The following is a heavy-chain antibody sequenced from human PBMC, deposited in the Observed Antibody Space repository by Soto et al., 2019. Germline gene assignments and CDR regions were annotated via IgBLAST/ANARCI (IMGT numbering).Heavy chain of an antibody. CDR2: ITGGGDNT. D-gene: IGHD3-9*01. Sequence: EVQLLESGGDLVQPGGSLRLSCAASGFTFTSYAMSWIRQAPGKGLEWVSAITGGGDNTYYADSVKGRFTISRDNFKNTLYLQINSLRAEDTAFYYCTQDGGSRDWLTVNWGQGTLVTVSS. V-gene: IGHV3-23*01. CDR1: GFTFTSYA. CDR3: TQDGGSRDWLTVN. J-gene: IGHJ4*02.